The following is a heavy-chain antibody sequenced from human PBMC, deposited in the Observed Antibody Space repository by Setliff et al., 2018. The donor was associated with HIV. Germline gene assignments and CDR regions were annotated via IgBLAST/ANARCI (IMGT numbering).Heavy chain of an antibody. CDR2: TISRSSYI. J-gene: IGHJ4*02. CDR1: GFSFSTYG. Sequence: GGSLRLSCVASGFSFSTYGMSWVRQAPGKGLEWVSTISRSSYIYYADSVKGRFTISRDNAKNSLYLQMNSLRAEDTAVYYCARDQGSGSYQRDPSSFDYWGQGTLVTVSS. V-gene: IGHV3-21*01. CDR3: ARDQGSGSYQRDPSSFDY. D-gene: IGHD3-10*01.